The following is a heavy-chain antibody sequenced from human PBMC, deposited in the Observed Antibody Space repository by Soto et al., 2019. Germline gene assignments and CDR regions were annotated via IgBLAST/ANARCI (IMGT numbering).Heavy chain of an antibody. J-gene: IGHJ3*02. Sequence: GGSLRLSCAASGFTFSSYGMHWVRQAPGKGLEWVAVIWYDGSNKYYADSVKGRFTISRDNSKNTLYLQMNSLRAEDTAVYYCARDALAYYYDSSGYLSPTDAFDIWGQATMVTVSS. V-gene: IGHV3-33*01. CDR2: IWYDGSNK. D-gene: IGHD3-22*01. CDR1: GFTFSSYG. CDR3: ARDALAYYYDSSGYLSPTDAFDI.